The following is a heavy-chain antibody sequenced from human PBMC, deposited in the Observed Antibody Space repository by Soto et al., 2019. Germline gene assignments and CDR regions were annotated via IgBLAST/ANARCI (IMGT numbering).Heavy chain of an antibody. Sequence: ASLKVSCKASGYTFTGYYMHWVRQAPGQGLEWMGWINPNSGGTNYAKKFQGRVTMTRDTSISTAYMELSRLRSDDTAVYYCARLTFYGWNYVFSFDYWGPGTLVAVS. CDR1: GYTFTGYY. J-gene: IGHJ4*02. D-gene: IGHD1-7*01. V-gene: IGHV1-2*02. CDR2: INPNSGGT. CDR3: ARLTFYGWNYVFSFDY.